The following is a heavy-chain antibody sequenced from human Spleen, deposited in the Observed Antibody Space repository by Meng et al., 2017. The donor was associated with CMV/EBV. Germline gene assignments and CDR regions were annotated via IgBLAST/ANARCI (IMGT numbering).Heavy chain of an antibody. CDR3: ARHLIVVVPTTNDWFDP. Sequence: GSLRLSCAFCGGSVNNYYWSWIRRPPGKGLEWIGSVYHSGSSYYSPALKSRVTISVDTSKNQFSLNLSSVTAADTAIYYCARHLIVVVPTTNDWFDPWGQGTLVTVSS. D-gene: IGHD2-2*01. CDR1: GGSVNNYY. V-gene: IGHV4-39*01. CDR2: VYHSGSS. J-gene: IGHJ5*02.